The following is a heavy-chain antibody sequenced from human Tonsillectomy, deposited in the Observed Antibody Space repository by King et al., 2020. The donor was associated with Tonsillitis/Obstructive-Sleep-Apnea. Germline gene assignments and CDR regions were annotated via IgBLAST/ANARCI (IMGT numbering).Heavy chain of an antibody. CDR1: GFTFSTYG. Sequence: QLVQSGGGVVQPGRSLRLSCAASGFTFSTYGMHWVRQAPGKGLEWVAVIWYDGSNKHYADSVKGRFTISRDNTKNKVYLQMNSLRAEDTAVYYCASEPTGDSRNFWGQGTLVTVSS. CDR2: IWYDGSNK. D-gene: IGHD7-27*01. V-gene: IGHV3-33*01. J-gene: IGHJ4*02. CDR3: ASEPTGDSRNF.